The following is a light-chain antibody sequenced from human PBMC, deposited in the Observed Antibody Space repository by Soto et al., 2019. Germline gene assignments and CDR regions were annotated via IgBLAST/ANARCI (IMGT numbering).Light chain of an antibody. CDR2: GAS. CDR1: QRISTN. CDR3: QQYYNWPLT. V-gene: IGKV3-15*01. Sequence: EIVMTQSPATLSVSPGESATLSCRASQRISTNLAWYQQKGGQPPRLLIYGASTRATGITQRFSGSGSGTDFTLTISSLQSEDFAVYYCQQYYNWPLTFGGGTKVDIK. J-gene: IGKJ4*01.